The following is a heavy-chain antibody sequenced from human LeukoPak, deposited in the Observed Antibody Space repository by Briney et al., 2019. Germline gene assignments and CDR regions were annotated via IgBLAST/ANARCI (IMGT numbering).Heavy chain of an antibody. Sequence: PSETLSLTCTVSGGSISSYYWSWIRQPPGKGLEWIGYIYYSGSTNYNPSLKSRVTISVQTSKNQFSLKLSSVTAADTAVYYCARVQIGYSYGLFDYWGQGTLVTVSS. D-gene: IGHD5-18*01. CDR2: IYYSGST. V-gene: IGHV4-59*01. CDR1: GGSISSYY. J-gene: IGHJ4*02. CDR3: ARVQIGYSYGLFDY.